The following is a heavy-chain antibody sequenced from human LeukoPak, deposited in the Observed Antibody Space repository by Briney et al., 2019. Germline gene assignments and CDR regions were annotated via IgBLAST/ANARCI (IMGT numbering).Heavy chain of an antibody. Sequence: GGSLRLSCAASGFTFSSYWMTWVRQAPGKGLEWVANIKQDGSERYYVDSVKGRFTVSRDNAETSLSLQMNSLRAEDTAVYYRARASSSTWNFDYWGQGTLVTVSS. V-gene: IGHV3-7*01. CDR1: GFTFSSYW. CDR3: ARASSSTWNFDY. CDR2: IKQDGSER. D-gene: IGHD6-13*01. J-gene: IGHJ4*02.